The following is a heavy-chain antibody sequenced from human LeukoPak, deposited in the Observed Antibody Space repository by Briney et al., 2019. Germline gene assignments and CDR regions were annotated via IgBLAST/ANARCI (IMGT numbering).Heavy chain of an antibody. J-gene: IGHJ5*02. CDR2: IYYSGST. D-gene: IGHD3-9*01. CDR1: GGSITSNNYY. Sequence: SSETLSLTCTVSGGSITSNNYYWGWIRHPPGKGLEWIGRIYYSGSTYCNPSLKSRITISVDTSKNQFSLKLSSVTAADTAVYYCARSTGYYAPFDPWGQGTLVTVSS. CDR3: ARSTGYYAPFDP. V-gene: IGHV4-39*01.